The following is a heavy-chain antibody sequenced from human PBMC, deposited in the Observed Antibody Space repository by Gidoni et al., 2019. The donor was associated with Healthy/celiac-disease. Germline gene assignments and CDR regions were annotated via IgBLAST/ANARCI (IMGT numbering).Heavy chain of an antibody. CDR3: TRDRVVRGDYFDY. D-gene: IGHD2-21*01. CDR1: GFTVGAYA. CDR2: IRSKAYWGTT. V-gene: IGHV3-49*04. Sequence: EVQLVESGGGLVQPGPSVRLSCPASGFTVGAYAMRWVRQAPGKGLEWVCFIRSKAYWGTTEYAASVKGRFTISRDDSKSIAYLQMNSLKTEDTAVYYCTRDRVVRGDYFDYWGQGTLVTVSS. J-gene: IGHJ4*02.